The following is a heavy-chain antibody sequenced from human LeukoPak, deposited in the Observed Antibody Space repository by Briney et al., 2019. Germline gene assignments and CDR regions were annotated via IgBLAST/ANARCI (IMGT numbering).Heavy chain of an antibody. J-gene: IGHJ5*02. V-gene: IGHV3-48*03. CDR2: ISSSGSTI. Sequence: PGGSLRLSCAASEFTFSSYEMNWIRQAPGKGLEWVSYISSSGSTIYYADSVKGRFTISRDNAKNSLYLQMNNLRVEDTAVYYCARAPTKHRRDWFGRRGQGTLVTVSS. CDR1: EFTFSSYE. D-gene: IGHD5-12*01. CDR3: ARAPTKHRRDWFGR.